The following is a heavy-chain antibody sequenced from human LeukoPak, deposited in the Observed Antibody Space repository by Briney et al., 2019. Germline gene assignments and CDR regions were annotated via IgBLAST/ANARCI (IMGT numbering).Heavy chain of an antibody. CDR2: IYYSGST. CDR3: ARHRIYDSSGYPFDY. D-gene: IGHD3-22*01. V-gene: IGHV4-39*01. Sequence: SETLSLTCTVSGGSISSSSYYWGWIRQPPGKGLEWIGSIYYSGSTYYNPSLKSRVTISVDTSKTQFSLKLRSVTAADTAVYYCARHRIYDSSGYPFDYWGQGTLVTVSS. CDR1: GGSISSSSYY. J-gene: IGHJ4*02.